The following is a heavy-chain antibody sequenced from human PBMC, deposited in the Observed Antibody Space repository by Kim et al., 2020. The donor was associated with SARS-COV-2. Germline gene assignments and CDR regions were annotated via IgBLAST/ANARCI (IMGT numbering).Heavy chain of an antibody. D-gene: IGHD2-15*01. Sequence: DYAAPVKGRFTISRDDSKTTLYLQMNSLKTEDTAVYYCTTELLWSYYFDYWGQGTLVTVSS. CDR3: TTELLWSYYFDY. J-gene: IGHJ4*02. V-gene: IGHV3-15*01.